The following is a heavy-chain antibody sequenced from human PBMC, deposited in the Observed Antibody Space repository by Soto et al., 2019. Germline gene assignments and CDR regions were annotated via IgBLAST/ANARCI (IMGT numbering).Heavy chain of an antibody. CDR2: IIPIFRTP. CDR1: GDTFDTFA. Sequence: SVKVSCKTSGDTFDTFAISWVRQAPGQGLEWMGGIIPIFRTPDYTQKFQGRVTITADASTSTAYMELTSLTSEDTAVYYCARTRLCGGDCYSAYYFDCWGQGDVVTVSA. V-gene: IGHV1-69*13. CDR3: ARTRLCGGDCYSAYYFDC. J-gene: IGHJ4*02. D-gene: IGHD2-21*01.